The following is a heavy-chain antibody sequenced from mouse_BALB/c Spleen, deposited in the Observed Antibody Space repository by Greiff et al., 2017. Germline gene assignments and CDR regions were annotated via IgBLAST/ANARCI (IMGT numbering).Heavy chain of an antibody. V-gene: IGHV5-17*02. Sequence: EVKLMESGGGLVQPGGSRKLSCAASGFTFSSFGMHWVRQAPEKGLEWVAYISSGSSTIYYADTVKGRFTISRDNPKNTLFLQMTSLRSEDTAMYYCARSSQSMDYWGQGTSVTVSS. J-gene: IGHJ4*01. CDR2: ISSGSSTI. CDR3: ARSSQSMDY. CDR1: GFTFSSFG.